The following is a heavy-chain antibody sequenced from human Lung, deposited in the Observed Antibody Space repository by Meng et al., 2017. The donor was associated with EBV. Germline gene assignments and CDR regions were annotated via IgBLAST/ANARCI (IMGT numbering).Heavy chain of an antibody. Sequence: QVQMVESGGGVVQPGRSLRLTCAAAGFDFDPYAVQWVRQAPGKGLEWVAVISDTGHNKYFADSVRGRFTISRDNSKNMVSLLMNSLRPGDTATYYCAIIPYSNAWGQGTLVTVSS. J-gene: IGHJ5*02. CDR1: GFDFDPYA. CDR2: ISDTGHNK. CDR3: AIIPYSNA. V-gene: IGHV3-30-3*01. D-gene: IGHD4-11*01.